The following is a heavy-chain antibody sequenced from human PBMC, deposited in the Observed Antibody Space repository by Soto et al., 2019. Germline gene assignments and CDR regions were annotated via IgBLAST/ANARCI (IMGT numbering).Heavy chain of an antibody. V-gene: IGHV1-18*01. D-gene: IGHD3-16*01. CDR3: AREGEMPYYSYGLDV. J-gene: IGHJ6*02. CDR2: ISGYNGHT. CDR1: GYTFTTYG. Sequence: QVQLVQSGAEVRKPGASVKVSCKASGYTFTTYGISWVRQAPGQGLEWMGWISGYNGHTKYAQKFQGRVTMTTDTSTSTVYMDRRSLRSDDTAVYYCAREGEMPYYSYGLDVWGQGTTVTVSS.